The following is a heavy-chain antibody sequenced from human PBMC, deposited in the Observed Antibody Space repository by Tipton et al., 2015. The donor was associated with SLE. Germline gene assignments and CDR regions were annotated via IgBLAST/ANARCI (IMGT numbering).Heavy chain of an antibody. CDR1: GFSFTASA. Sequence: SLRLSCVASGFSFTASAVHWVRQASGKGLEWVGRIRSKTNIYATSYAGSVKGRFTISRDDSKNTAYLQMNSLNTEDTAVYYCARDDGSSSWFNWFDPWGQGTLVTVSS. V-gene: IGHV3-73*01. J-gene: IGHJ5*02. CDR3: ARDDGSSSWFNWFDP. D-gene: IGHD6-13*01. CDR2: IRSKTNIYAT.